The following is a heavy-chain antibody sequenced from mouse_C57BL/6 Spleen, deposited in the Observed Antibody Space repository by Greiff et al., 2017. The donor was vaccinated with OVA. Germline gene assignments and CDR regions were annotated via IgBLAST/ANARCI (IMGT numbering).Heavy chain of an antibody. CDR1: GYTFTSYW. J-gene: IGHJ3*01. CDR3: APYYYGSSYVGWFAY. V-gene: IGHV1-64*01. D-gene: IGHD1-1*01. CDR2: IHPNSGSS. Sequence: VQLQQPGAELVKPGASVKLSCKASGYTFTSYWMHWVKQRPGQGLEWIGMIHPNSGSSNYNEKFKSKATLTVDKSSSTAYMQLSSLTSEDSAVYYCAPYYYGSSYVGWFAYWGQGTLVTVSA.